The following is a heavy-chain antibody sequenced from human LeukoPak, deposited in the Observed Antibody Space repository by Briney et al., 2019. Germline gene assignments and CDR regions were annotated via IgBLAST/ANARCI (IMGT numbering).Heavy chain of an antibody. J-gene: IGHJ4*02. Sequence: GSLRLSCAASGFTFSTYAMSWVRQAPGKGLEWVSGISVSGDTTYYVDSVKGRFTVSRDDSKNTLSLQMNSLRAEDTATYYCAKVIMSYCSSASCYSFDYWGQGTLVTVSS. CDR3: AKVIMSYCSSASCYSFDY. CDR2: ISVSGDTT. D-gene: IGHD2-2*01. CDR1: GFTFSTYA. V-gene: IGHV3-23*01.